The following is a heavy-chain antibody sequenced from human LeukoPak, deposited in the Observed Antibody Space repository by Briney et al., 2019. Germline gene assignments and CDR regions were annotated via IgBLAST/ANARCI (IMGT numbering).Heavy chain of an antibody. CDR2: IRGSGGST. D-gene: IGHD4-17*01. Sequence: GGSLRLSCAASGFTFSNYAMSWVRQAPGKGLEWVSPIRGSGGSTYYADSVKGRFTISRDNSKNTLYLQINSLRAEDTAVYYCAKSAVDGDYLYFDYWGQGTLVTVSS. CDR1: GFTFSNYA. CDR3: AKSAVDGDYLYFDY. J-gene: IGHJ4*02. V-gene: IGHV3-23*01.